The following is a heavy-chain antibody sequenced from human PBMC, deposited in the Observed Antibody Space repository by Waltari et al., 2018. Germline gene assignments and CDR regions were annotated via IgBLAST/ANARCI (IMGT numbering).Heavy chain of an antibody. J-gene: IGHJ5*02. CDR3: AKAGGIYNYPLDP. D-gene: IGHD1-26*01. CDR2: ISSEGSGK. CDR1: GYPFNNYG. Sequence: QVEESGGGVVQPGGSLRLSCVASGYPFNNYGVHWVRQAPGKGLECLSVISSEGSGKYYADSMKGRVTMSRDNSKNTVYLQMNSLRPEDTAVYYCAKAGGIYNYPLDPWGQGTLVTVSS. V-gene: IGHV3-30*18.